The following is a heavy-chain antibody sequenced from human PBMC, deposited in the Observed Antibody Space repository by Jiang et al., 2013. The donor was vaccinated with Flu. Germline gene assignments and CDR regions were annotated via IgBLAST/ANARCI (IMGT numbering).Heavy chain of an antibody. D-gene: IGHD4-17*01. CDR3: ARRSPTDY. CDR2: INPNTGNP. CDR1: GYSFTTYS. Sequence: ASVKISCKTSGYSFTTYSINWVRQAPGQGLEWMGWINPNTGNPIYAQGFTGRFVFSLDTSVSTAYLQINNLEAEDTAVYYCARRSPTDYWGQGTLVTVSS. V-gene: IGHV7-4-1*02. J-gene: IGHJ1*01.